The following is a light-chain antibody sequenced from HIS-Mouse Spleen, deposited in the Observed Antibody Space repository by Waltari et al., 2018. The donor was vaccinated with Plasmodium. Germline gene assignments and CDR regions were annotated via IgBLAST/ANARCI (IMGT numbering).Light chain of an antibody. CDR3: QQYGSSSWT. CDR1: QSVSSSY. CDR2: GAS. J-gene: IGKJ1*01. Sequence: EIVLTQSPGTLSLSPGERATLSFRASQSVSSSYLAWYQQKPGQAPMLLIYGASSRATGIPYRFSGSGSGTDFTLTISRLESEDFAVYYCQQYGSSSWTFGQGTKVEIK. V-gene: IGKV3-20*01.